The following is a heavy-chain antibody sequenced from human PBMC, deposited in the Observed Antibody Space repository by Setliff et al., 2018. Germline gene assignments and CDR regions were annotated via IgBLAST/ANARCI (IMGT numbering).Heavy chain of an antibody. CDR3: ARESRYYYDNLGTLDY. J-gene: IGHJ4*02. CDR2: IYFTGNT. Sequence: PSETLSLTCTVSGGSISDNYWSWVRQPPGKGLEWIGSIYFTGNTYYNPSLKSRVSISVDTSKNQFSLKLSSVTAADTAVYYCARESRYYYDNLGTLDYWGQGTLVTVSS. CDR1: GGSISDNY. V-gene: IGHV4-59*12. D-gene: IGHD3-22*01.